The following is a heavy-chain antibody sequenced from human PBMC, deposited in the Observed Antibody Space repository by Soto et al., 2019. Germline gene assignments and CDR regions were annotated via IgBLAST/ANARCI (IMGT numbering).Heavy chain of an antibody. J-gene: IGHJ6*02. D-gene: IGHD1-7*01. V-gene: IGHV4-61*01. CDR3: AREGLTGTIGLYYYYAMDV. CDR2: IYYSGST. CDR1: GGSISSSSNF. Sequence: SETLSLTCTVSGGSISSSSNFWGWIRQPPGKGLEWIGYIYYSGSTNYNPSLKSRVTISVDTSKNQFSLKLSSVTAADTAVYYCAREGLTGTIGLYYYYAMDVWGQGTTVTVSS.